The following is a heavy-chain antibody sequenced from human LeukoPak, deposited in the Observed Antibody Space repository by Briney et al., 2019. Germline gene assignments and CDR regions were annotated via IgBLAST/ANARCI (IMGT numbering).Heavy chain of an antibody. V-gene: IGHV3-23*01. D-gene: IGHD3-10*01. Sequence: GGSLRLSCAASGFTFSSYGMHWVRQAPGKGLEWVSAISGSGGSTYYADSVKGRFTISRDNSKNTLYLQMNSLRAEDTAVYYCAKAYGSGSYYHFDYWGQGTLVIVSS. J-gene: IGHJ4*02. CDR3: AKAYGSGSYYHFDY. CDR1: GFTFSSYG. CDR2: ISGSGGST.